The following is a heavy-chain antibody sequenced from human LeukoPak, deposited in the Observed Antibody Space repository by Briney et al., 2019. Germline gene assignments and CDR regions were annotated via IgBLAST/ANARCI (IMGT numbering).Heavy chain of an antibody. CDR2: IYYSGST. D-gene: IGHD6-19*01. CDR1: GGSISSGSYY. J-gene: IGHJ4*02. V-gene: IGHV4-61*01. CDR3: ARGSIAVAGVFDY. Sequence: SQTLSLTCTVSGGSISSGSYYWSWIRQPPGKGLEWIGYIYYSGSTNYNPSLKSRVTISVDTSKNQFSLKLSSVTAADTAVYYCARGSIAVAGVFDYWGQGTLVTVSS.